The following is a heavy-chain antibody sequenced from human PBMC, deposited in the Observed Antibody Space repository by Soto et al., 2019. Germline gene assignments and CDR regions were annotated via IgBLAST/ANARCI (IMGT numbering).Heavy chain of an antibody. V-gene: IGHV3-66*01. J-gene: IGHJ3*02. CDR2: IYSGGST. CDR3: ARAPYYYDSSGYYAFDI. CDR1: GFTVSSNY. D-gene: IGHD3-22*01. Sequence: GGSLRLSCAASGFTVSSNYMSWVRQAPGKGLEWVSVIYSGGSTYYADSVKGRFTISRDNSKNTLYLQMNSLRAEDTAVDYCARAPYYYDSSGYYAFDIWGQGTMVTVSS.